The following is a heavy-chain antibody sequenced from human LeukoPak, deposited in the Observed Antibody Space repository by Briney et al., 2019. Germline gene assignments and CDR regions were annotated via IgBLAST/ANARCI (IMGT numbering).Heavy chain of an antibody. Sequence: PTETLSLTCTVSGGSISSSSYYWGWIRQPPGKGLEWIGTIYYSGSTYYNPSLKSRVTISVDTSNNQFSLRLGSVTAADTAVYYCAREKKEYQLTYGMDVWGQGTTVTVSS. V-gene: IGHV4-39*07. CDR2: IYYSGST. CDR1: GGSISSSSYY. D-gene: IGHD2-2*01. CDR3: AREKKEYQLTYGMDV. J-gene: IGHJ6*02.